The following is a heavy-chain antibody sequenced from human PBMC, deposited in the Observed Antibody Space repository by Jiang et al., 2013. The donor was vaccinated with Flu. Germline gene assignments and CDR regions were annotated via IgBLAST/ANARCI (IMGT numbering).Heavy chain of an antibody. CDR3: AKDESDASSGWYLHY. V-gene: IGHV3-30*02. CDR2: IRYDGSNK. Sequence: VQLLESGGGVVQPGGSLRLSCAASGFTFSSYGMHWVRQAPGKGLEWVAFIRYDGSNKYYADSVKGRFTISRDNSKNTLYLQMNSLRAEDTAVYYCAKDESDASSGWYLHYWGQGTLVTVSS. CDR1: GFTFSSYG. D-gene: IGHD6-19*01. J-gene: IGHJ4*02.